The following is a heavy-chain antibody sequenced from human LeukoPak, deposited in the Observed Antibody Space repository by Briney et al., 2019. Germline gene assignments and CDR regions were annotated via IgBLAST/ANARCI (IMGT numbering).Heavy chain of an antibody. CDR3: AQTNYSSDEPFDF. CDR2: IYYSGSS. D-gene: IGHD4-11*01. CDR1: GGSISSGDHY. J-gene: IGHJ4*02. Sequence: SETLSLTCTVSGGSISSGDHYWSWIRQPPGKGREGYGYIYYSGSSYSNPSLNSRVTMSVDTSKNQFSLKLSSVTATDTAMYSCAQTNYSSDEPFDFWGQGTLVTVSS. V-gene: IGHV4-30-4*01.